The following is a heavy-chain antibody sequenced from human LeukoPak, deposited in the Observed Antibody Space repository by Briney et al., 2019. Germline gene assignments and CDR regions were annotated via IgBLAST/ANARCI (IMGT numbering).Heavy chain of an antibody. D-gene: IGHD3-22*01. CDR3: ARAPSGYYPYFDY. CDR2: ISYDGSNE. Sequence: PGGSLRLSCAASGFTFSGYPIRWVRQAPGKGLEWVAVISYDGSNEYYVDSVKGRFTISRDNSKNTLYLQTDSLRAEDTAVYYCARAPSGYYPYFDYWGQGTLVTVSS. CDR1: GFTFSGYP. V-gene: IGHV3-30*04. J-gene: IGHJ4*02.